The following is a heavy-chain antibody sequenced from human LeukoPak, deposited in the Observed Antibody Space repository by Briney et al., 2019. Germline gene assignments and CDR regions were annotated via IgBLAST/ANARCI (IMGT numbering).Heavy chain of an antibody. D-gene: IGHD2-2*01. Sequence: PGRSLRLSCAASGFTFSTYGMHWVRQAPGKGLEWVAVIWYDGSNKYYADSVKGRFTISRDNSNNTPRLQMNSLRAEDTAVYYCGRAMEVYQLLPDYWGQGTLVTVSS. CDR2: IWYDGSNK. J-gene: IGHJ4*02. CDR1: GFTFSTYG. CDR3: GRAMEVYQLLPDY. V-gene: IGHV3-33*01.